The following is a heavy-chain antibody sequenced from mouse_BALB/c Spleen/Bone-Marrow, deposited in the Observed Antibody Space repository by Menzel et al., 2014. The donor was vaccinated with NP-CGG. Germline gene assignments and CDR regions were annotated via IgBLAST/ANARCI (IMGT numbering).Heavy chain of an antibody. CDR2: INPSNGGT. Sequence: VQLQESGAEFVKPGASVKMSCKASGYTFTSYWMHWVKLRPGQGFEWIGEINPSNGGTNYNEKFKRKATLTVDKSSSTAYMQLSSLTSEDSAVYYCTYMGYYGSSYAMDYWGQGTSVTVSS. CDR3: TYMGYYGSSYAMDY. V-gene: IGHV1S16*01. CDR1: GYTFTSYW. D-gene: IGHD1-1*01. J-gene: IGHJ4*01.